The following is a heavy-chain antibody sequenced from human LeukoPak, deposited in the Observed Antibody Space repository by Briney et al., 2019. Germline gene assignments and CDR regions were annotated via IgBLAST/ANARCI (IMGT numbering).Heavy chain of an antibody. Sequence: ASVKVSCKASGYTFTSYDINWVRQATGQGLEWMGWMNPNSGNTGYARKFQGRVTMTRNTSISTAYMELSSLRPEDTAVYYCARSYSSSWYGGGDYWGQGTLVTVSS. CDR2: MNPNSGNT. J-gene: IGHJ4*02. CDR3: ARSYSSSWYGGGDY. CDR1: GYTFTSYD. D-gene: IGHD6-13*01. V-gene: IGHV1-8*01.